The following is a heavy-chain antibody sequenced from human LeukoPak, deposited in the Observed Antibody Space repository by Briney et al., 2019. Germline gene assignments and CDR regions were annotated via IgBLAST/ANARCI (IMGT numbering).Heavy chain of an antibody. Sequence: SQTLSLTCTVSGGSISSGDYYWSWIRQPPGKGLEWIVYIYYSGSTYYNPSLKSRVTISVDTSKNQFSLKLSSVTAADTAVYYCARGDGYNPSLDYWGQGTLVTVSS. D-gene: IGHD5-24*01. J-gene: IGHJ4*02. CDR2: IYYSGST. CDR3: ARGDGYNPSLDY. V-gene: IGHV4-30-4*01. CDR1: GGSISSGDYY.